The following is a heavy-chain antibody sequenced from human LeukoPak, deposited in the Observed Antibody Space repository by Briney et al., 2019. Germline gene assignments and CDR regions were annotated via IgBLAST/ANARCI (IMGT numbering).Heavy chain of an antibody. J-gene: IGHJ4*02. V-gene: IGHV5-51*01. CDR3: ATTGDYSSGWPPEGDFDY. CDR1: GYSFTSYW. CDR2: IYPGDSDT. D-gene: IGHD6-19*01. Sequence: GESLKISCKGSGYSFTSYWIGWARQMPGKGLEWMGIIYPGDSDTRYSPSFQGQVTISADKSISTAYLQWSSLKASDTAMYYCATTGDYSSGWPPEGDFDYWGQGTLVTVSS.